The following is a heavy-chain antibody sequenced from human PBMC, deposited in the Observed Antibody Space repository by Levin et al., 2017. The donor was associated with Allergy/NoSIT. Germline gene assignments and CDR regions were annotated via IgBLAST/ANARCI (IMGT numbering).Heavy chain of an antibody. D-gene: IGHD4-11*01. CDR1: GFIFTNYA. CDR2: TSGSGATT. J-gene: IGHJ3*01. CDR3: AKDLSFGYSTLPHDAFDV. Sequence: GESLKISCAASGFIFTNYAMSWVRQAPGKGLEWVSSTSGSGATTYYADSVKGRFTISRDNTKNTLYLQMDRLRAEDTAFYYCAKDLSFGYSTLPHDAFDVWGQGTMGTGSS. V-gene: IGHV3-23*01.